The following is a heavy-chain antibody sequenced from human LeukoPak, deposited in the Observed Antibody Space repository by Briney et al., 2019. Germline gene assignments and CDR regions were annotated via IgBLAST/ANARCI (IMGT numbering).Heavy chain of an antibody. D-gene: IGHD3-22*01. J-gene: IGHJ4*02. CDR2: LSSSTSITSYI. V-gene: IGHV3-21*01. CDR3: TRDVRPWYDSSGYYYVFNY. Sequence: GGSLRISCAASGFTFTPYSMNWVRHAPGKGLACVSSLSSSTSITSYIYYADSVKGRFTISRDDAKNSVFLQMNTLRAEDTAVYYCTRDVRPWYDSSGYYYVFNYWGQGTLVTVSS. CDR1: GFTFTPYS.